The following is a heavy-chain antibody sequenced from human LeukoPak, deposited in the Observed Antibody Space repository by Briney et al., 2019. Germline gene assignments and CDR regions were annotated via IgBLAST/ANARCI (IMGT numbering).Heavy chain of an antibody. Sequence: SETLSLTCTVSGGFIRSGGYYWNWIRQFPGTGLQWIGYIYYSGSTYYNPTLKSRVTISVDTSKNQFSLKLSSVTAADTAVYYCARDHLTPRGYNWNPNYFDYWGQGILVTVSS. CDR2: IYYSGST. CDR1: GGFIRSGGYY. D-gene: IGHD1-20*01. V-gene: IGHV4-30-4*08. CDR3: ARDHLTPRGYNWNPNYFDY. J-gene: IGHJ4*01.